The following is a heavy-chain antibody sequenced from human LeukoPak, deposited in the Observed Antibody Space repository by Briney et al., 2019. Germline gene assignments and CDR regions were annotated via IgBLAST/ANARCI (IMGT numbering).Heavy chain of an antibody. CDR3: ASSTIAVAGTGGFDH. Sequence: GASLKISCKGSGSSFTNYWIGWVRPMPGKGLERMGIIFPADSETRYSPSFQGQVTISADKSISTAYLQWSSLKASDTAMYYCASSTIAVAGTGGFDHWGQGTLVTVSS. CDR1: GSSFTNYW. D-gene: IGHD6-19*01. V-gene: IGHV5-51*01. CDR2: IFPADSET. J-gene: IGHJ4*02.